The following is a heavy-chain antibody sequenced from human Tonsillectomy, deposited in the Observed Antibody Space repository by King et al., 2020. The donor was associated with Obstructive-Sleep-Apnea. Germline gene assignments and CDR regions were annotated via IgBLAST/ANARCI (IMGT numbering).Heavy chain of an antibody. CDR2: IQEDGSEA. CDR1: GFSFSSNW. J-gene: IGHJ4*02. D-gene: IGHD3-9*01. Sequence: VQLVESGGGLVQPGGSLRLSCAASGFSFSSNWMAWVRQPPGKGLEWVAKIQEDGSEAYYVDSVRGRFTISRDNARNSLYLQMNDLRAEDLAVYYCARETWFYLDYWGQGALVTVLS. CDR3: ARETWFYLDY. V-gene: IGHV3-7*01.